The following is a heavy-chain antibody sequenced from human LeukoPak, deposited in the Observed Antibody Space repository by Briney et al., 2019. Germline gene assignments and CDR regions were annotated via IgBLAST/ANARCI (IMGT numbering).Heavy chain of an antibody. J-gene: IGHJ4*02. CDR1: GGSISSYY. Sequence: SETLSLTCTVSGGSISSYYWSWIRQPPGKGLEWIGYMYYSGSTNYNPSLKSRVTISVDRSKNQFSLKLSSVTAADTAVYYCARVLAAAGPIYYFDYWGQGTLVTVSS. CDR3: ARVLAAAGPIYYFDY. CDR2: MYYSGST. V-gene: IGHV4-59*12. D-gene: IGHD6-13*01.